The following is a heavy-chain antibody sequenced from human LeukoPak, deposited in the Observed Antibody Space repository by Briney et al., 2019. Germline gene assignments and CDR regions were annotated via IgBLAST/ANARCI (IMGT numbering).Heavy chain of an antibody. V-gene: IGHV3-23*01. J-gene: IGHJ4*02. CDR2: ISGSGAGT. Sequence: TGGSLRLSCAASGFTFSIYAMSWVRQAPGRGLEWVSSISGSGAGTFYADSVKGRFTISRDNSKNTLFLQMNSLRAEDSAIYYCAKDRPNYYDSSGHYYRRNGDYWGQGTLVTASS. CDR3: AKDRPNYYDSSGHYYRRNGDY. CDR1: GFTFSIYA. D-gene: IGHD3-22*01.